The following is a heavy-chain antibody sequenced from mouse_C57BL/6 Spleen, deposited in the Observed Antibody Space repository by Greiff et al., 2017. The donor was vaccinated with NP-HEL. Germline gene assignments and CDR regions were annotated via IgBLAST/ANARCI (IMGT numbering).Heavy chain of an antibody. V-gene: IGHV1-61*01. CDR3: ARHYYGSPYYFDY. J-gene: IGHJ2*01. Sequence: VQLQQPGAELVRPGSSVKLSCKASGYTFTSYWMDWVKQRPGQGLEWIGNIYPSDSETHYNQKFKDKATLTVDKSSSTAYMQLSSLTSEDSAVYYCARHYYGSPYYFDYWGQGTTLTVSS. D-gene: IGHD1-1*01. CDR2: IYPSDSET. CDR1: GYTFTSYW.